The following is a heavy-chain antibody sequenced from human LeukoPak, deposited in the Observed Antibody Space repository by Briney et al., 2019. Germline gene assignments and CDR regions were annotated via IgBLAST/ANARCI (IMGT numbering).Heavy chain of an antibody. CDR1: GFTLSSYN. CDR2: ISSSSSYI. CDR3: ARDRAYSFDC. J-gene: IGHJ4*02. V-gene: IGHV3-21*01. Sequence: GGSLRLSCVASGFTLSSYNMNWVRQAPGKGLEWVSSISSSSSYIYHADSVKGRFTISRDNAKNSLYLQMNSLRAEDTAVYYCARDRAYSFDCWGQGILVTVSS. D-gene: IGHD1-26*01.